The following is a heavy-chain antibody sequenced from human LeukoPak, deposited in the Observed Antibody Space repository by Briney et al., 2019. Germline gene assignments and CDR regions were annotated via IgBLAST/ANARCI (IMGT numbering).Heavy chain of an antibody. V-gene: IGHV3-21*01. CDR2: ISSSSSYI. CDR3: ARSGSGSYFF. CDR1: VFTFSSYS. J-gene: IGHJ4*02. D-gene: IGHD3-10*01. Sequence: PGGFLRLSCAASVFTFSSYSMNWVRQAPWKGLEWVSSISSSSSYIYYADSVKGRFTISRDNAKNSLYLQMNSLRAEDTAVYYCARSGSGSYFFWGQGTLVTVSS.